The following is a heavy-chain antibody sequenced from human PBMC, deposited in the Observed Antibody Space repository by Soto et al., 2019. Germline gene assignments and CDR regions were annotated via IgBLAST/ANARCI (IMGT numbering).Heavy chain of an antibody. CDR1: GFTFSRNT. CDR3: AKGKSNSGWLLDD. V-gene: IGHV3-23*01. J-gene: IGHJ4*02. CDR2: IGGSGGST. Sequence: EVQLLESGGGLVHPGGSLRLSCAASGFTFSRNTMSWDRQAPGKGLEWVAGIGGSGGSTYYADSVKGRFTISRDNSKNTRYLQVHTLRAEDTAVYYCAKGKSNSGWLLDDWGQGTLVTVSS. D-gene: IGHD6-19*01.